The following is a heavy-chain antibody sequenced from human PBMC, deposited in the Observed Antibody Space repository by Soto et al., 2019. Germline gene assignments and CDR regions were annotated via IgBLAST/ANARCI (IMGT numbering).Heavy chain of an antibody. CDR2: ISYDGSNK. CDR1: GFTFSSYG. D-gene: IGHD6-13*01. J-gene: IGHJ4*02. CDR3: AKPPAAAGTSFDY. V-gene: IGHV3-30*18. Sequence: QSGGSLRLSCAASGFTFSSYGMHWVRQAPGKGLEWVAVISYDGSNKYYADSVKGRFTISRDNSKNTLYLQMNSLRAEDTAVYYCAKPPAAAGTSFDYWGQGTLVTVSS.